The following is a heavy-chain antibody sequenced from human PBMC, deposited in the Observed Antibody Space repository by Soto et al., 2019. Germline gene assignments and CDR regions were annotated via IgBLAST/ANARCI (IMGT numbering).Heavy chain of an antibody. CDR1: GYTFTSYG. J-gene: IGHJ4*02. CDR2: ISAYNGNT. V-gene: IGHV1-18*01. Sequence: QVQLVQSGAEVKKPGASVKVTCKASGYTFTSYGSSWVRQAPGQGLEWMGWISAYNGNTNYAQKLQGRVTMTTDTSTCTAYMELRSLRSDDTAVYYCAGTPLGWDFHTSWLHYWGQGTLVTVSS. D-gene: IGHD2-2*01. CDR3: AGTPLGWDFHTSWLHY.